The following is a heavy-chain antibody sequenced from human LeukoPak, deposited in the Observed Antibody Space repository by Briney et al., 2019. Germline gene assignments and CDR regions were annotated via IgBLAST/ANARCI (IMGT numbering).Heavy chain of an antibody. J-gene: IGHJ6*03. CDR2: IKSKTDGGTT. D-gene: IGHD6-13*01. CDR1: GFTFINAW. V-gene: IGHV3-15*01. Sequence: PGGSLRLSCEASGFTFINAWMSWVRQGPGMGLEWVGRIKSKTDGGTTDYAAPVQGRFSISRDDSKNTLYLQMNSLKTEDTGTYYCTTHSSGWYSSSYYFYYMDVWGKGTTVTVSS. CDR3: TTHSSGWYSSSYYFYYMDV.